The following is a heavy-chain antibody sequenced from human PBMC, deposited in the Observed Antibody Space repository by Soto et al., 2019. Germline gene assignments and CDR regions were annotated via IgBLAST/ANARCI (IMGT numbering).Heavy chain of an antibody. D-gene: IGHD3-10*01. Sequence: QVQLVQSGAEVKKPGASVKVSCKASGYTFTSYGISWVRQAPGQGLEWMGWISAYNGNTNYAQKLQGRVTMTTDTSTSTADMELRSLRSDDTAVYYCARANYYGSGSYPNWYFDLWGRGTLVTVSS. CDR2: ISAYNGNT. V-gene: IGHV1-18*01. CDR1: GYTFTSYG. J-gene: IGHJ2*01. CDR3: ARANYYGSGSYPNWYFDL.